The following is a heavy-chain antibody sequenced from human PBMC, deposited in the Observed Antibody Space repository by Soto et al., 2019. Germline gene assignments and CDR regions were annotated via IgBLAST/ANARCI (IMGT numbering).Heavy chain of an antibody. CDR3: ARAVHTMIQGVRFRVDQ. V-gene: IGHV1-2*02. CDR1: GYAFTAYY. CDR2: INPNGGGT. J-gene: IGHJ4*02. Sequence: ASVKVSCKASGYAFTAYYIHWVRQAPGQGLEWMGWINPNGGGTKYAQKFQGRVTMTRDTSINTAYMELTRLTSDDTAVYYCARAVHTMIQGVRFRVDQWGQGTLVTVSS. D-gene: IGHD3-10*01.